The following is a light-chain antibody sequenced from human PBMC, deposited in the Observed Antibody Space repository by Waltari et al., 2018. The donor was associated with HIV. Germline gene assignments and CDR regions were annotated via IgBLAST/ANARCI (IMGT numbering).Light chain of an antibody. J-gene: IGKJ2*01. V-gene: IGKV3-15*01. CDR3: QQYDSGPRGIT. CDR2: EAA. Sequence: EIVMTQSPPTLSVSPGQRVTLSCRASQTISAKVAWYQQRPGQAPRLLIYEAATRPTGIPARFSGSGSGTEFTLTISSLQSEDFATYFCQQYDSGPRGITFGQGTKLEIK. CDR1: QTISAK.